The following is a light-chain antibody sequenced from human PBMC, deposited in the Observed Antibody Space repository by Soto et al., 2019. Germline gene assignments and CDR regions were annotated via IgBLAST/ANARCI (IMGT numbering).Light chain of an antibody. CDR2: DAS. J-gene: IGKJ4*01. CDR3: QQYNNWPPLT. Sequence: EIVMTQSPASLSVSPGERATLSCRASQSVADDVAWYQQKPGQAPRLLIYDASTRATGIPARFSGSGSGTEFTLIISSLQSEDFAVYYCQQYNNWPPLTFGGGTKVEIK. V-gene: IGKV3-15*01. CDR1: QSVADD.